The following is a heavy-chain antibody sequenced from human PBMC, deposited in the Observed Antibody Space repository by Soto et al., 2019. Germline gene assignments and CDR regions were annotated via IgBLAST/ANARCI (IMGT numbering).Heavy chain of an antibody. V-gene: IGHV3-11*06. J-gene: IGHJ4*02. Sequence: QVQLVESGGGLVQPGGSLRLSCAASGFIFSDYYMSWIRQAPGKGLEWVSYISSSSSYTNYADSVKGRFTISRDNAKKSLYLDMSSLRAEDTAVYYCARDLAYCGGDCYPGYFDYWGQGILVTVSS. CDR1: GFIFSDYY. D-gene: IGHD2-21*02. CDR3: ARDLAYCGGDCYPGYFDY. CDR2: ISSSSSYT.